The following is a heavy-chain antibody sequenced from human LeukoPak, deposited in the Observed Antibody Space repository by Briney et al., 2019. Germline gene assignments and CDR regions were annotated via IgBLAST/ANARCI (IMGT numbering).Heavy chain of an antibody. D-gene: IGHD3-10*01. J-gene: IGHJ4*02. Sequence: GSLRLSCAASGFTFSSYGMHWVRQAPGKGLEWIGEINHSGSTNYNPSLKSRVTISVDTSKNQFSLKLSSVTAADTAVYYCATYYYGSGSFDFDYWGQGTLVTVSS. CDR2: INHSGST. CDR1: GFTFSSYG. V-gene: IGHV4-34*08. CDR3: ATYYYGSGSFDFDY.